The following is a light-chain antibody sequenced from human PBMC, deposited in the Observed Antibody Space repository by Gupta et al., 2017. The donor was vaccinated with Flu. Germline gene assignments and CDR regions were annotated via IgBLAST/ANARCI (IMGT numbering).Light chain of an antibody. CDR3: CSFAGDTSVVV. CDR1: SSDVGAYNY. CDR2: DVT. Sequence: VTISCTGTSSDVGAYNYVSWYQQYPGTAPKVMIYDVTQRPSGVPARFSGSKSGTTASLTISGLQADDEADYYCCSFAGDTSVVVFGGGTKVTVL. J-gene: IGLJ2*01. V-gene: IGLV2-11*03.